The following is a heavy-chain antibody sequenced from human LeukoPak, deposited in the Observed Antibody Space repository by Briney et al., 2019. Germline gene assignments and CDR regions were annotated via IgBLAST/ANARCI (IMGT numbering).Heavy chain of an antibody. CDR2: ISSSSSYI. J-gene: IGHJ4*02. D-gene: IGHD3-16*01. CDR1: GFTFSSYA. CDR3: ARDPSWGTGYYFDY. Sequence: GGSLRLSCAASGFTFSSYAMSWVRQAPGKGLEWVSSISSSSSYIYYADSVKGRFTISRDNAKNSLYLQMNSLRAEDTAVYYCARDPSWGTGYYFDYWGQGTLVTVSS. V-gene: IGHV3-21*01.